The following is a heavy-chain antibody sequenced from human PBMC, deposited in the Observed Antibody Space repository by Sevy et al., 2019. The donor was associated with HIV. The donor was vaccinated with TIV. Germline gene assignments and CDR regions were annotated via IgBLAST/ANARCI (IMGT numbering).Heavy chain of an antibody. V-gene: IGHV3-33*01. Sequence: GGSLRLSCAASGFTFSSYGMHWVRQAPGKGLEWVAVIWYDGSNKYYADSVKGRFTSSRDNSKNTLYLQMNSLRAEDTAVYYCARDVYYYGSGIYYYYGMDVWDQGTTVTVSS. CDR1: GFTFSSYG. D-gene: IGHD3-10*01. CDR3: ARDVYYYGSGIYYYYGMDV. CDR2: IWYDGSNK. J-gene: IGHJ6*02.